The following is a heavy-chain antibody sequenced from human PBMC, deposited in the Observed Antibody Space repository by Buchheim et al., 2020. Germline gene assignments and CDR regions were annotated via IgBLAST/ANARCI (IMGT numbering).Heavy chain of an antibody. J-gene: IGHJ4*02. CDR1: GFTFSSYA. D-gene: IGHD1-20*01. CDR2: ISYDGSNK. V-gene: IGHV3-30-3*01. CDR3: ARPLTGTGVAFDY. Sequence: VQLLESGGGLVQPGGSLRLSCAASGFTFSSYAMHWVRQAPGKGLEWVAVISYDGSNKYYADSVKGRFTISRDNSKNTLYLQMNSLRAEDTAVYYCARPLTGTGVAFDYWGQGTL.